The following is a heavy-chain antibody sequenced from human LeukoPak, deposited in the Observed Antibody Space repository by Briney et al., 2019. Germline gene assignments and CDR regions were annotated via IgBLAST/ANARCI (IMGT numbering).Heavy chain of an antibody. CDR2: VGSGMTT. D-gene: IGHD3-16*02. J-gene: IGHJ4*02. V-gene: IGHV3-23*01. CDR1: GFTFSSYS. CDR3: AKYRDGAWTKPNDF. Sequence: PGGSLRLSCAASGFTFSSYSMNWVRQAPEKGLEWVSSVGSGMTTFYADSVKGRFTISRDNPKNMLYLQMNSLRAEDTGIYYCAKYRDGAWTKPNDFWGQGTLVTVFS.